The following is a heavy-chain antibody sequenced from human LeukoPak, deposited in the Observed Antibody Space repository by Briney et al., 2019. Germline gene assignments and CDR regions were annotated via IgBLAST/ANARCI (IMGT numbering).Heavy chain of an antibody. J-gene: IGHJ6*03. V-gene: IGHV3-7*01. CDR1: GYTFSSYW. Sequence: GGSLRLSCAASGYTFSSYWMSWVRQAPGKGLEWVADIKQDGSDKYYADSVKGRFTISRDNSKNSLYLQMNSLRAEDTAVYYCARVSSSWLYYMDVWGKGTTVTVSS. CDR2: IKQDGSDK. D-gene: IGHD6-13*01. CDR3: ARVSSSWLYYMDV.